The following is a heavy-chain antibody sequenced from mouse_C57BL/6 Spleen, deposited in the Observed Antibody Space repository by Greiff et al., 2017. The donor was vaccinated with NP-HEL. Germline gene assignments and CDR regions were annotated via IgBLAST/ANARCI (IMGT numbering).Heavy chain of an antibody. CDR2: IYPGSGST. V-gene: IGHV1-55*01. D-gene: IGHD3-2*02. Sequence: QVQLQQPGAELVKPGASVKMSCKASGYTFTSYWITWVKQRPGQGLEWIGDIYPGSGSTNYNEKFKSKATLTVDTSSSTAYMQLSSLTSEDSAVYDCVTAQATSPAWFAYWGQGTLVTVSA. J-gene: IGHJ3*01. CDR3: VTAQATSPAWFAY. CDR1: GYTFTSYW.